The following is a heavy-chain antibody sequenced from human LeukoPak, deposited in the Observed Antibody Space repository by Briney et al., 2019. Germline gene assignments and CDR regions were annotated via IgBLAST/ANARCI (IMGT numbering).Heavy chain of an antibody. D-gene: IGHD2-21*01. V-gene: IGHV3-7*01. CDR2: IRQDGSEK. J-gene: IGHJ4*02. CDR3: ARVSDCGGDCYPGLFDY. CDR1: GFTLNGYT. Sequence: GGSLRLSCAASGFTLNGYTMNWVRQAPGKGLEWVANIRQDGSEKFYVGSVEGRFTISRDNAKNSLYLQMNSLRAEDTAVYYCARVSDCGGDCYPGLFDYWGQGTLVTVSS.